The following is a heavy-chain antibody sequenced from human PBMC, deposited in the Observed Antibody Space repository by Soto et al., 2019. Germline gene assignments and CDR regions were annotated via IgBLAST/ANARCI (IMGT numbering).Heavy chain of an antibody. V-gene: IGHV4-39*01. J-gene: IGHJ5*02. CDR1: GGSIRSSSYY. D-gene: IGHD2-15*01. CDR2: IYYSGST. Sequence: SETLSLTCTVSGGSIRSSSYYWGWIRQPPGKGLEWIGSIYYSGSTYYNPSLKSRVTISVDTSKNQFSLKLSSVTAADTAVYYCARPLYCSGGSCYWFDPWGQGTLVTVSS. CDR3: ARPLYCSGGSCYWFDP.